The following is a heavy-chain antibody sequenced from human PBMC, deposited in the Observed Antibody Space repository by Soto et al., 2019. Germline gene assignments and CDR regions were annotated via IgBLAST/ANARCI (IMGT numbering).Heavy chain of an antibody. J-gene: IGHJ5*02. V-gene: IGHV4-34*01. Sequence: SETLSLTCAVYGGSFSGYYWSWIRQPPGKGLEWIGEFNHSGSTNYNPSLKSRVTISVDTSKNQFSLKLSSVTAADTAVYYCAREHRITGTTGSRLGWFDPWGQGTLVTVSS. D-gene: IGHD1-7*01. CDR2: FNHSGST. CDR3: AREHRITGTTGSRLGWFDP. CDR1: GGSFSGYY.